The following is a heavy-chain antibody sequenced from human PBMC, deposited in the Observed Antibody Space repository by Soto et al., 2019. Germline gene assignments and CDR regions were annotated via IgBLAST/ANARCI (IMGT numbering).Heavy chain of an antibody. CDR1: GFTFSSYG. J-gene: IGHJ5*02. V-gene: IGHV3-33*06. D-gene: IGHD2-2*01. CDR2: IWYDGGNK. Sequence: GGSLRLSCAEPGFTFSSYGMHWVRQAPGKGLEWVAAIWYDGGNKYYADSVKGRFTISRDNSKNTLYLQMNSLRAEDTAVYYCANRLGYCSSTSCYDWFDPWGQGTLVTVSS. CDR3: ANRLGYCSSTSCYDWFDP.